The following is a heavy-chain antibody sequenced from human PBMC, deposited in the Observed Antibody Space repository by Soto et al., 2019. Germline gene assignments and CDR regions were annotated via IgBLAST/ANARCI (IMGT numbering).Heavy chain of an antibody. V-gene: IGHV3-48*01. J-gene: IGHJ4*02. CDR3: ATPQDYDDCLDS. CDR2: ISPSSSSI. Sequence: GGSLRLSCAASGFTFSSYSMHWVRQAPGKGLEWVSYISPSSSSIYYAESVKGRFTISRDNAKNSLYLQMNSLISEDTAVYYCATPQDYDDCLDSWGQGTLVTVSS. D-gene: IGHD3-22*01. CDR1: GFTFSSYS.